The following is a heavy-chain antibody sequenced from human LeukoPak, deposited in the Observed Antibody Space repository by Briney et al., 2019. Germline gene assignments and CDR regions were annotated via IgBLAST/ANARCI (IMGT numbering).Heavy chain of an antibody. D-gene: IGHD2-2*01. CDR3: ARTIVVPAALYYYSYMDV. CDR2: INPNSGGT. Sequence: GASVKVSCKASGYTFTGYYMHWVRQAPGQGLEWMGWINPNSGGTNYAQKFQGRVTMTRDTSISTAYMELSRLRSDDTAVYYCARTIVVPAALYYYSYMDVWGKGTTVTVSS. CDR1: GYTFTGYY. J-gene: IGHJ6*03. V-gene: IGHV1-2*02.